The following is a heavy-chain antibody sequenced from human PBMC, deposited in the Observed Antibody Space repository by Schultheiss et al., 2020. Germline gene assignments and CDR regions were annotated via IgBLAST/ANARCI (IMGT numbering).Heavy chain of an antibody. CDR2: IDWDDDR. Sequence: SGPTLVKPTQTLTLTCTFSGFSLSTIGMCVSWIRQPPGKALEWLARIDWDDDRYYSTSLMTRLTISKDTSKNQVVLTMTNMDPVDTATYYCARIRGYGSGSYPPDYWGQGTLVTVSS. V-gene: IGHV2-70*11. CDR3: ARIRGYGSGSYPPDY. CDR1: GFSLSTIGMC. D-gene: IGHD3-10*01. J-gene: IGHJ4*02.